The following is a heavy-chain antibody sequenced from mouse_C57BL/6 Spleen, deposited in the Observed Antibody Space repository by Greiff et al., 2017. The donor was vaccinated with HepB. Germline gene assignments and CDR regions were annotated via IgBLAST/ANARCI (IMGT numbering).Heavy chain of an antibody. Sequence: VQLKESGPELVKPGASVKISCKASGYSFTGYYMNWVKQSPEKSLEWIGEINPSTGGTTYNQKFKAKATLTVDKSSSTAYMQLKSLTSEDSAVYYCARYYGDYWGQGTTLTVSS. D-gene: IGHD1-1*02. CDR2: INPSTGGT. J-gene: IGHJ2*01. CDR1: GYSFTGYY. CDR3: ARYYGDY. V-gene: IGHV1-42*01.